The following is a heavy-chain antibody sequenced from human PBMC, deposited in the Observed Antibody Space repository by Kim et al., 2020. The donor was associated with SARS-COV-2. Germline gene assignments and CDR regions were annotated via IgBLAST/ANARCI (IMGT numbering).Heavy chain of an antibody. CDR3: AVLLWFGVYIGGGGMDV. V-gene: IGHV1-3*01. J-gene: IGHJ6*02. CDR1: GYTFTSYA. D-gene: IGHD3-10*01. Sequence: ASVKVSCKASGYTFTSYAMHWVRQAPGQRLEWMGWINAGNGNTKYSQKFQGRVTITRDTSASTAYMELSSLRSEDTAVYYCAVLLWFGVYIGGGGMDVWGRGTTVTVSS. CDR2: INAGNGNT.